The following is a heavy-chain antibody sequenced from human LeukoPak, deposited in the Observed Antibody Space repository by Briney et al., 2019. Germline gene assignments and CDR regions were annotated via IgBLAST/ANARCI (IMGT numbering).Heavy chain of an antibody. CDR2: INWNGGST. D-gene: IGHD1-26*01. CDR1: GFTFTNYA. CDR3: ARGATYAYYQDY. V-gene: IGHV3-20*04. Sequence: GGSLRLSCAASGFTFTNYAMNWVRQAPGKGLEWVSGINWNGGSTFYADSVKGRFTISRDNAKNALYLQMNSLRAEDTAVYYCARGATYAYYQDYWGQGTLVTVSS. J-gene: IGHJ4*02.